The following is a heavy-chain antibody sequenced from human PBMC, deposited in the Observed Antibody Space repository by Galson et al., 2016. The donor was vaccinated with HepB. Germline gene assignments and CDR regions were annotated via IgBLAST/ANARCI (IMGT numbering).Heavy chain of an antibody. J-gene: IGHJ4*02. CDR1: GFTFSDHY. CDR2: TKNKANSYTT. V-gene: IGHV3-72*01. D-gene: IGHD1-26*01. CDR3: ARGPGIVGATGFDY. Sequence: SLRLSCAASGFTFSDHYMDWVRQAPGKGLEWVGRTKNKANSYTTEYAASVKGRITISRDDSKNSLYLQMNSLETEDTAVYYCARGPGIVGATGFDYWGQGTLVTVSS.